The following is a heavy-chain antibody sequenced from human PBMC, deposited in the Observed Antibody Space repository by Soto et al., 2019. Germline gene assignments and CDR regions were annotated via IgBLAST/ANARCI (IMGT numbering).Heavy chain of an antibody. J-gene: IGHJ4*02. CDR1: GFTVSSNY. Sequence: EVQLVESGGGLVQPGGSLRLSCAASGFTVSSNYMSWVRQAPGKGLEWVSVIYSGGSTYYTDSVKGRFTISRDNSKNTLYLQMNSLRAEDTAVSHYAGERHSMVATEYWGQGTLVTVSS. V-gene: IGHV3-66*01. CDR3: AGERHSMVATEY. CDR2: IYSGGST. D-gene: IGHD5-12*01.